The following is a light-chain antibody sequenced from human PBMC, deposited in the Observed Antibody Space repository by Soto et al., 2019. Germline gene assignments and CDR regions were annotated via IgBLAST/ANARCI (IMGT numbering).Light chain of an antibody. CDR3: GSYTTSNTVL. V-gene: IGLV2-14*01. Sequence: QSALTQPASVSGSPGQSITISCTGTSTDFADFDYVSWYQQHPGKAPKLMIYEVSNRPSGVSNRFSGSKSGNTASLTISGLQAGDEADYYCGSYTTSNTVLFGGGTKLTVL. CDR2: EVS. CDR1: STDFADFDY. J-gene: IGLJ2*01.